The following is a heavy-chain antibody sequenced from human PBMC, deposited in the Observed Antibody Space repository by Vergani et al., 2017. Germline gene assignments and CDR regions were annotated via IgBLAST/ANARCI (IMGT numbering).Heavy chain of an antibody. V-gene: IGHV2-5*04. J-gene: IGHJ6*03. Sequence: QITLKESGPTLVKPTQTLTLTCTFSGFSLNTRGVSVAWLRQPPGKALDWLALIYWNDDQHYSPSLNNRVTITKDTSKKQVVLTMTNMDYVDTGTYYCVYRKSGCGTTCCFYPFYCYYDMGAWGKGNTVTVPS. CDR2: IYWNDDQ. CDR1: GFSLNTRGVS. CDR3: VYRKSGCGTTCCFYPFYCYYDMGA. D-gene: IGHD1-7*01.